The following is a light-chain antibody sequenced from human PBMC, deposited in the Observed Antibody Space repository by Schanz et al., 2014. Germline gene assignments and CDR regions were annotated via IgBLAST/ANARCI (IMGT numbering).Light chain of an antibody. CDR1: SSDVGNYNY. V-gene: IGLV2-14*03. CDR2: DVT. J-gene: IGLJ2*01. CDR3: SSYAGSYFVV. Sequence: QSALTQPASVSGSPGQSITISCTGTSSDVGNYNYVSWYRHHPGKAPKLIIFDVTSRPSGVSNRFSGSKSGNTASLTISGLQAEDEADYYCSSYAGSYFVVFGGGTKLTVL.